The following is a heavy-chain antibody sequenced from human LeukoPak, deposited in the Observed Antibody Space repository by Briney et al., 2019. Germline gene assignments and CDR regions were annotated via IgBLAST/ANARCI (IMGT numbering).Heavy chain of an antibody. D-gene: IGHD3-22*01. J-gene: IGHJ3*01. CDR3: ARHRMYYYDTSGRGVADAFDF. Sequence: SETLSLTCTVSGGSISSSSYYWGWIRQPPGKGLEWRGSIYYRGSTYYNPSLKTRVTISVDPSQNQFSLKLSSVTAADTAVFYCARHRMYYYDTSGRGVADAFDFWGQGTMVTVSS. V-gene: IGHV4-39*01. CDR1: GGSISSSSYY. CDR2: IYYRGST.